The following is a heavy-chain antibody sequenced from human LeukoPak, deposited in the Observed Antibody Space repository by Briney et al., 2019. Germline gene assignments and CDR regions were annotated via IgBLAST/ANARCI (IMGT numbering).Heavy chain of an antibody. CDR1: GFTFSSYE. Sequence: PGESLRLSCAASGFTFSSYEMNWVRQAPGKGLEWVSYISSSGSTIYYADSVKGRLTISRDNAKNSLYLQMNSLRAEDTAVYYCARDTSSIAYDYWGQGTLVTVSS. CDR3: ARDTSSIAYDY. D-gene: IGHD6-6*01. CDR2: ISSSGSTI. V-gene: IGHV3-48*03. J-gene: IGHJ4*02.